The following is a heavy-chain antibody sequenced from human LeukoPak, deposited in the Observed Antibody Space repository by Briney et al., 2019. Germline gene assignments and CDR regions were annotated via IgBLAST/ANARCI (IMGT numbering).Heavy chain of an antibody. CDR1: GFSISSSA. CDR2: INNVASHI. J-gene: IGHJ4*02. V-gene: IGHV3-21*01. CDR3: TRDATYYLRYGYFDY. Sequence: GGSLRLSCAASGFSISSSAMNWVRQAPGKGRGWVSSINNVASHIYYAGSGRGRFTISRDNAKNSVYLQMNSLRAEDTAVYYCTRDATYYLRYGYFDYWGQGTLVTVSS. D-gene: IGHD2/OR15-2a*01.